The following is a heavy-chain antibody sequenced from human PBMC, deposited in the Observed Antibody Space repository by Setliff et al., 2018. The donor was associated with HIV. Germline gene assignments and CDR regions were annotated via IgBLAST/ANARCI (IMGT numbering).Heavy chain of an antibody. Sequence: SETLSLTCTVSGGSISSYYWFWIRQPPGKGLEWIGYIYTSGSTNYNPSLKSRVTISVDTSKNQFSLKLSSVTAADTAVYYCARGPGATPSPLPYFDYWGQGTLVTVSS. D-gene: IGHD1-26*01. CDR3: ARGPGATPSPLPYFDY. CDR1: GGSISSYY. V-gene: IGHV4-4*08. J-gene: IGHJ4*02. CDR2: IYTSGST.